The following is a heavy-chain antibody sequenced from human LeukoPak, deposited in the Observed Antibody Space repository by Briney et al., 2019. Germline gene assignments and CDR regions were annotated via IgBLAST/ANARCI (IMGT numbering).Heavy chain of an antibody. CDR1: GYSISSGYY. Sequence: SETLSLTCTVSGYSISSGYYWGWIRQPPGQGLEWIGSIYHSGSTYYNPSLKSRVSISVDTSKNQFSLKLTSMTAADTAVYHCAREVVRVTTSSVHYYTDVWGKGTTVIVSS. J-gene: IGHJ6*03. D-gene: IGHD4-17*01. CDR3: AREVVRVTTSSVHYYTDV. CDR2: IYHSGST. V-gene: IGHV4-38-2*02.